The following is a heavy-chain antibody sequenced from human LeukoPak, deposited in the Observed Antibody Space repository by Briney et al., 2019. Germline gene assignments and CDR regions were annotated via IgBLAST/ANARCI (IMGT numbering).Heavy chain of an antibody. V-gene: IGHV3-74*01. Sequence: GGSLRLSCAASGFTFSSNWMHWVRQGPGKGLVWVSRINSDGSVTDYAESVKGRFSISRDNAKNTLYLQMNSLRVEDTAIYYCVKVRGRARVGYFDYWGQGTLVTVSS. CDR3: VKVRGRARVGYFDY. CDR1: GFTFSSNW. CDR2: INSDGSVT. J-gene: IGHJ4*02. D-gene: IGHD1-26*01.